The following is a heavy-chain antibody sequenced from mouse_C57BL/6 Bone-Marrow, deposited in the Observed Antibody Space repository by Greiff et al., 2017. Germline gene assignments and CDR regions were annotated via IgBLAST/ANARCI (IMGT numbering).Heavy chain of an antibody. CDR1: GFSLTSYG. J-gene: IGHJ2*01. CDR3: ARIKLPYFDY. V-gene: IGHV2-2*01. Sequence: VMLVESGPGLVQPSQSLSITCTVSGFSLTSYGVHWVRQSPGKGLEWLGVIWSGGSTDYNAAFISRLGISKDNSKSQVFSKRNSLQADDAAIYYCARIKLPYFDYWGQGTTLTVSS. CDR2: IWSGGST.